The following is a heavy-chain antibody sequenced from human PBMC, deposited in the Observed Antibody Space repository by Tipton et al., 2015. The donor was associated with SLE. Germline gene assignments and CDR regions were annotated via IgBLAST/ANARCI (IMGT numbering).Heavy chain of an antibody. D-gene: IGHD6-19*01. Sequence: TLSLTCTVSGGSVSSGSYYWSWIRQPPGKGLEWIGYIYYSGSTNYNPSLKSRVTISVDTSKNQFSLKLSSVTAADTAVYYCASSGSGWYLDYWGQGTLVTVSS. V-gene: IGHV4-61*01. CDR2: IYYSGST. J-gene: IGHJ4*02. CDR1: GGSVSSGSYY. CDR3: ASSGSGWYLDY.